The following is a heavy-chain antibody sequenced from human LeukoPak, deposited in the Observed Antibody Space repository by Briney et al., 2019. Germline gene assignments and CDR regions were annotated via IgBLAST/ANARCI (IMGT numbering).Heavy chain of an antibody. Sequence: SEALSLTCAVYGRSFSDYYWSWIRQPPGKGLEWIGEINHSGSTNYNPSLRSRVTISVDTSKDQFSLRLNSVTAADTAVYYCARGQTTPVGINDYWGQGTLVTVSS. CDR1: GRSFSDYY. CDR2: INHSGST. D-gene: IGHD1-1*01. J-gene: IGHJ4*02. V-gene: IGHV4-34*01. CDR3: ARGQTTPVGINDY.